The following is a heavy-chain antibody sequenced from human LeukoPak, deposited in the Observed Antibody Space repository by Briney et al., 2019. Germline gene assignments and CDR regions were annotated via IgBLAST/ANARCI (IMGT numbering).Heavy chain of an antibody. J-gene: IGHJ6*04. CDR3: AREVLRGVRGVMVPPYYYYGMDV. D-gene: IGHD3-10*01. V-gene: IGHV4-31*03. CDR1: GGSISSGGYY. CDR2: IYYSGST. Sequence: SQTLSLTCTVSGGSISSGGYYWSWIRQHPGKGLEWIGYIYYSGSTYYNPSLKSRVTISVDTSKNQFSLKLSFVTAADTAVYYCAREVLRGVRGVMVPPYYYYGMDVWGKGTTVTVSS.